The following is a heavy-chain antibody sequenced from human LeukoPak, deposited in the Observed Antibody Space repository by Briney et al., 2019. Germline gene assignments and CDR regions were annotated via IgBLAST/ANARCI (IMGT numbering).Heavy chain of an antibody. Sequence: SETLSLTCAVYGGSFSGYYWSWIRQPPGKGLEWIGEINHSGSTNYNPSLKSRVTISVDTSKNQFSLKLSSVTAADTAVYYCARVPKYYCDSSGYYSPLGNWGPVDYWGQGTLVTVSS. CDR3: ARVPKYYCDSSGYYSPLGNWGPVDY. J-gene: IGHJ4*02. D-gene: IGHD3-22*01. CDR1: GGSFSGYY. V-gene: IGHV4-34*01. CDR2: INHSGST.